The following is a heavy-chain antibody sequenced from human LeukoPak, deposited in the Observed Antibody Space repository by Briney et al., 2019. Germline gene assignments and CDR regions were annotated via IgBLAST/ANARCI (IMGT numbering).Heavy chain of an antibody. CDR2: INHSGST. Sequence: TLSLTCAVYGGSFSGYYWSWIRQPPGKGLEWIGEINHSGSTNYNPSLKSRVTISVDTSKNQFSLKLSSVTAADTAVYYCARHIDRNWFDPWGQGTLVTVSS. V-gene: IGHV4-34*01. D-gene: IGHD2-21*01. CDR1: GGSFSGYY. J-gene: IGHJ5*02. CDR3: ARHIDRNWFDP.